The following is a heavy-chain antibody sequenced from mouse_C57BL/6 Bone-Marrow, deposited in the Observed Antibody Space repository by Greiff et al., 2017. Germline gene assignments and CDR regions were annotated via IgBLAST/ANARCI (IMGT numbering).Heavy chain of an antibody. D-gene: IGHD3-1*01. Sequence: VQLQQPGAELVKPGASVKLSCKASGYTFTSYWMHWVKQRPGPGLEWIGMIHPNSGSTNYNETFKSKATLTVDQSSSNDYMQLSSLTSEDAAVYYCAKQLRLHYYAMDYWGQGTSVTVSS. J-gene: IGHJ4*01. CDR3: AKQLRLHYYAMDY. CDR2: IHPNSGST. CDR1: GYTFTSYW. V-gene: IGHV1-64*01.